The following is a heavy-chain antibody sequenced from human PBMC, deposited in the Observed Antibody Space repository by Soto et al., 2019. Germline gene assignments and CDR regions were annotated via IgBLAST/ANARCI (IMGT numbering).Heavy chain of an antibody. CDR2: ISAYNGNT. D-gene: IGHD3-22*01. CDR1: GYTFTSYG. Sequence: QVQLVQSGAEVKKPGASVKVSCKASGYTFTSYGISWVRQAPGQGLEWMGWISAYNGNTNYAQKLQGRVTMTTDTSTSTAYMELRCLRSDDTAVYYCARINYYDSSGYPPDFDYWGQGTLVTVSS. CDR3: ARINYYDSSGYPPDFDY. V-gene: IGHV1-18*04. J-gene: IGHJ4*02.